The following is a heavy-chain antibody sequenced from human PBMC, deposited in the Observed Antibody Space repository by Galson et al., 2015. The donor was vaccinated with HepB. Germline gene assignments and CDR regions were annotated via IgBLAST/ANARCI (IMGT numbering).Heavy chain of an antibody. J-gene: IGHJ2*01. CDR2: IYGGGDT. CDR3: ASSSDPTRNWHFDL. CDR1: GLIVSNNY. V-gene: IGHV3-66*02. Sequence: SLRLSCAASGLIVSNNYMTWVRQAPGKGLEWVSLIYGGGDTTYADSVRGRFTISRDTSKSTLYVQMTSLTTEDTAVYYYASSSDPTRNWHFDLWGRGTLVIVSS. D-gene: IGHD6-19*01.